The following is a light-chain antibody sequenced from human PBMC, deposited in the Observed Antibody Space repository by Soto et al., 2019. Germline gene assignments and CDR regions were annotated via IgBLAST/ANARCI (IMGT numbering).Light chain of an antibody. CDR3: AAWDDSLNGSV. V-gene: IGLV1-44*01. J-gene: IGLJ1*01. CDR1: SSNIGTNA. Sequence: QAVVTQPPSASGTPGQRVTISCSGGSSNIGTNAVNWYQQLPGTAPKLLIYNNNQRPSGVPDRFSGSKSGTSASLAISGLQSEDEADYYCAAWDDSLNGSVFGTGTKLTVL. CDR2: NNN.